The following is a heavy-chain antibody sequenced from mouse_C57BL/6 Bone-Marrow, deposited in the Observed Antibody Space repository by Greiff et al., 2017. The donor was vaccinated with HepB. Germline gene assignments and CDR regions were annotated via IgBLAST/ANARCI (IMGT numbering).Heavy chain of an antibody. CDR3: ARITTVVAHFDY. V-gene: IGHV3-6*01. Sequence: EVKLMESGPGLVKPSQSLSLTCSVTGYSITSGYYWNWIRQFPGNKLEWMGYISYDGSKNYNPSLKNRISITRDTSKNQFFLKLNSVTTEDTATYYCARITTVVAHFDYWGQGTTLTVSS. CDR2: ISYDGSK. J-gene: IGHJ2*01. D-gene: IGHD1-1*01. CDR1: GYSITSGYY.